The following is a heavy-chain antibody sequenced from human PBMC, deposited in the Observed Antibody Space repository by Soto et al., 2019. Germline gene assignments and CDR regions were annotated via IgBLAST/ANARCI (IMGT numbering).Heavy chain of an antibody. CDR3: SRGPAGLTGYQNYFDY. J-gene: IGHJ4*02. V-gene: IGHV1-2*02. CDR2: INPNSGGT. Sequence: ASVKVSCKASGYTFTGYYMHWVRQAPGQGLEWMGWINPNSGGTNYAQKFQGRVTMTRDTSISTAYMELSRLRSDDTAVYYCSRGPAGLTGYQNYFDYWGQGALVTVSS. CDR1: GYTFTGYY. D-gene: IGHD3-9*01.